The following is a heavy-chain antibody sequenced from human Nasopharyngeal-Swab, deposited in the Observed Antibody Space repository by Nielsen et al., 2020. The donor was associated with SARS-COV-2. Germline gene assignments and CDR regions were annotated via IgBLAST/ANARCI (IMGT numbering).Heavy chain of an antibody. J-gene: IGHJ5*02. CDR2: IYYSGST. D-gene: IGHD6-13*01. CDR3: ARVLRGSSWYPVSAEYNWFDP. Sequence: WIPQPPGKGLEWIGSIYYSGSTYYNPSLKSRVTISVDTSKNQFSLKLSSVTAADTAVYYCARVLRGSSWYPVSAEYNWFDPWGQGTLVTVSS. V-gene: IGHV4-39*07.